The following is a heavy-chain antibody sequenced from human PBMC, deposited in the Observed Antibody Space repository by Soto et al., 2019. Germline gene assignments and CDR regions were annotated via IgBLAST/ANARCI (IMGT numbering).Heavy chain of an antibody. Sequence: PGGSLRLSCAASGFTFSSYAMSWVRQAPGKGLEWVSAISGSGGSTYYADSVKGRFTISRDNSKNTLYLQMNSLRAEDTAVYYWAKDPQQLIVYIDYWGQGTQVTVSS. CDR3: AKDPQQLIVYIDY. V-gene: IGHV3-23*01. D-gene: IGHD6-13*01. CDR1: GFTFSSYA. CDR2: ISGSGGST. J-gene: IGHJ4*02.